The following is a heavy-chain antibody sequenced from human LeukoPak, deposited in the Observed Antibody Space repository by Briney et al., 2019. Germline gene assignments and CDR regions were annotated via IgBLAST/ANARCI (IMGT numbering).Heavy chain of an antibody. CDR1: GGSISSYY. Sequence: SETLSLTCTVSGGSISSYYWSWIRQPPGKGLEWIGYIYYSGSTNYNPSLKSRVTISVDTSKNQFSLKLSSVTAADTAVYYCARGVLGELVVDYWGQGTLVTVSS. CDR3: ARGVLGELVVDY. V-gene: IGHV4-59*01. CDR2: IYYSGST. J-gene: IGHJ4*02. D-gene: IGHD1-26*01.